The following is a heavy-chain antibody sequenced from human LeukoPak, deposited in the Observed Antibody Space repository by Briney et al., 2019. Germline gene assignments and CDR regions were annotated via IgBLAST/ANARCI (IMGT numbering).Heavy chain of an antibody. CDR1: GGTFSSYT. V-gene: IGHV1-69*04. D-gene: IGHD2-15*01. J-gene: IGHJ3*02. Sequence: ASVEVSCKASGGTFSSYTISWVRQAPGQGLEWMGRIIPILGIANYAQKFQGRVTITADKSTSTAYMELSSLRSEDTAVYYCARDPAGGTDAFDIWGQGTMVTVSS. CDR2: IIPILGIA. CDR3: ARDPAGGTDAFDI.